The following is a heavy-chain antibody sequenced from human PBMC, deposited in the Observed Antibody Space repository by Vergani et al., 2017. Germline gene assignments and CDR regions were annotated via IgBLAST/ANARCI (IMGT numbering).Heavy chain of an antibody. D-gene: IGHD2-15*01. Sequence: QVQLVQSGAEVKKPGASVKVSCKASGYTFIGYYMHWVRQAPGQGLEWMGWINPNSGGTNYAQQFQGRVTMTRDTSISTAYMELSRLRSDDTAVYYCSCSRSLDYYYGMDVWGQGTTVTVSS. CDR1: GYTFIGYY. CDR3: SCSRSLDYYYGMDV. V-gene: IGHV1-2*02. J-gene: IGHJ6*02. CDR2: INPNSGGT.